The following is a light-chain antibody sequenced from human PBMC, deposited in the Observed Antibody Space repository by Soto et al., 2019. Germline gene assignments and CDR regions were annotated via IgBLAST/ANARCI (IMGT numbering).Light chain of an antibody. CDR2: DVS. V-gene: IGKV3-11*01. CDR3: QDRSGLIT. Sequence: EVVLTHSPATLTLSPGERATLCCRASQSISITLAWYQQKPGQAPRLLIYDVSNMATGIPARFSGSGSGTDFTLTISSLEPEDFAVYYCQDRSGLITFGGGTKVEVK. CDR1: QSISIT. J-gene: IGKJ4*01.